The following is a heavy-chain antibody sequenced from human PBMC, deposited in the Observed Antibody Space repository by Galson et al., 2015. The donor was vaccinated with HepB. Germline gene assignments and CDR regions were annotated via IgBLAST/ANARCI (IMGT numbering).Heavy chain of an antibody. Sequence: SLRLSCAASDFTFSHAWMSWVRQAPGKGLEWVGRIKSKTDGGTIDYAAPVKGRFTISRDDSKNTLYLQMNNLRTEDTAVYYCTTFFGARSGWGQGTLVPVSS. V-gene: IGHV3-15*01. CDR1: DFTFSHAW. D-gene: IGHD3-3*01. CDR2: IKSKTDGGTI. CDR3: TTFFGARSG. J-gene: IGHJ4*02.